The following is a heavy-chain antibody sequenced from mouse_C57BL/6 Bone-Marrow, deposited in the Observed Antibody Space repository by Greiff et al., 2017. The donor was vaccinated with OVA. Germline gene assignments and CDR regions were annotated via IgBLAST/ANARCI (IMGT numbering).Heavy chain of an antibody. CDR1: GYAFSSSW. V-gene: IGHV1-82*01. CDR2: IYPGDGDT. J-gene: IGHJ2*01. CDR3: ARGRITTVQYYFDY. D-gene: IGHD1-1*01. Sequence: VQLQQSGPELVKPGASVKISCKASGYAFSSSWMNWVKQRPGKGLEWIGRIYPGDGDTNYNGKFKGKATLTADKSSSTAYMQLSSLTSEDSAVYFCARGRITTVQYYFDYWGQGTTLTVSS.